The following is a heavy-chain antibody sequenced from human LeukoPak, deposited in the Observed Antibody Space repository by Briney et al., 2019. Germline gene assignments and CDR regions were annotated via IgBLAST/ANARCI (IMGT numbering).Heavy chain of an antibody. D-gene: IGHD3-3*01. J-gene: IGHJ6*03. V-gene: IGHV3-33*01. Sequence: GGSLRLSCAASGFTFSSNGMHWVRQAPGKGREWVAVIWYDGSNKYYADSVKGRFTISRDNSKNTLYLQMNSLRAEDTAVYYCARTATIFEDYMDVWGKGTTVTVSS. CDR3: ARTATIFEDYMDV. CDR1: GFTFSSNG. CDR2: IWYDGSNK.